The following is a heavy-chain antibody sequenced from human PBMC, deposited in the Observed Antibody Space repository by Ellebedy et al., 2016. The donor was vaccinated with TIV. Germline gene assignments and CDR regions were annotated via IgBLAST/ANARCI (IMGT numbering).Heavy chain of an antibody. J-gene: IGHJ3*02. CDR2: IHPSGGST. CDR1: GYTFTSYY. CDR3: AREGVGIGNAFDI. D-gene: IGHD1-14*01. Sequence: ASVKVSCKASGYTFTSYYMHWVRQAPGQGLEWMGIIHPSGGSTTYAQKFQGRVAMTRDTSTSTVYMDLSSLTSEDTAVYYCAREGVGIGNAFDIWGQGTMVTVSS. V-gene: IGHV1-46*01.